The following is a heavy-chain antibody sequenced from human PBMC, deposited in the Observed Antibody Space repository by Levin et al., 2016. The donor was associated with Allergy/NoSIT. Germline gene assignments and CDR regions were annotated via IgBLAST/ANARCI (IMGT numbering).Heavy chain of an antibody. CDR3: ARDRGYDDYSDSDDDYYGLDV. V-gene: IGHV4-4*07. CDR2: VHSRGSS. J-gene: IGHJ6*02. CDR1: GGSMSNYY. Sequence: SETLSLTCSVSGGSMSNYYWSWIRQTAEKGLEWVGRVHSRGSSSYNPSLKSRIAMSIDTSNNQMSLRLRSVTAADTAVYYCARDRGYDDYSDSDDDYYGLDVWGQGTTVTVSS. D-gene: IGHD4-11*01.